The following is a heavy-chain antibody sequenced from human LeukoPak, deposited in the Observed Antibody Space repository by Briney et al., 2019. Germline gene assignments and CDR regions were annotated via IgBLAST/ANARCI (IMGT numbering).Heavy chain of an antibody. CDR2: IYPGDSDT. V-gene: IGHV5-51*01. J-gene: IGHJ5*02. Sequence: PGESLKISCKGSGYSFTSYWIGWVRQMPGKGLECIGIIYPGDSDTRYSPSFQGQVTISADKSISTAYLQWSSLKASDTAMYYCARRDYGDYASNWFDPWGQGTLVTVSS. CDR3: ARRDYGDYASNWFDP. CDR1: GYSFTSYW. D-gene: IGHD4-17*01.